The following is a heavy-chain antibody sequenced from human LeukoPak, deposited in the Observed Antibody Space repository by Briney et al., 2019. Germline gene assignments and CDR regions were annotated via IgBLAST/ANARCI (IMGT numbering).Heavy chain of an antibody. Sequence: GGSLRLSCAASGFTFSSYGMHWVRQAPGKGLEWVAVISYDGSNKYYADSVKGRFTISRDNSKNTLYLQMNSLRAEDTAVYYCAKVGSGWTKNLAYWGQGTLVTVS. J-gene: IGHJ4*02. CDR1: GFTFSSYG. D-gene: IGHD6-19*01. CDR3: AKVGSGWTKNLAY. V-gene: IGHV3-30*18. CDR2: ISYDGSNK.